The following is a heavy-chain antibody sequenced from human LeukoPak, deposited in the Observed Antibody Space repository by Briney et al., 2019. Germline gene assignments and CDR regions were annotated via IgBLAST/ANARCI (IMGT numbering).Heavy chain of an antibody. CDR3: ARAESTEYPNPPFDY. J-gene: IGHJ4*02. CDR2: IYYSGST. V-gene: IGHV4-30-4*01. CDR1: GGSISSGDYY. D-gene: IGHD2-8*02. Sequence: RTSETLSLTCTVSGGSISSGDYYWSWIRQPPGKGLEWIGYIYYSGSTYYNPSLKSRVTISVDTSKNQFSLKLSSVTAADTAVYYCARAESTEYPNPPFDYWGQGTLVTVSS.